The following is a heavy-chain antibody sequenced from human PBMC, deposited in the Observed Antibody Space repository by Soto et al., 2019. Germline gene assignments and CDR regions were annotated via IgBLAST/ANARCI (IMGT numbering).Heavy chain of an antibody. CDR2: IYPGDSDT. V-gene: IGHV5-51*01. CDR1: GYSFTSYW. D-gene: IGHD1-26*01. Sequence: GESLKISCKGSGYSFTSYWIGWVRQMPGKGLEWMGIIYPGDSDTRYSPSFQGQVTISADKSISTAYLQWSSLKASDTAMYYCARSLPDWIVGATRAFDIWGQGTMVTVSS. J-gene: IGHJ3*02. CDR3: ARSLPDWIVGATRAFDI.